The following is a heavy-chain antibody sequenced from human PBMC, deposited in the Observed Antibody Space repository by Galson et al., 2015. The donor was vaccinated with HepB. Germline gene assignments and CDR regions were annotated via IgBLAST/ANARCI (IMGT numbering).Heavy chain of an antibody. CDR3: AKVSGIAGTTNPDY. CDR1: GFTFSSHG. Sequence: SLRLSCAACGFTFSSHGMHWVRQAPGKGLEWVALISSDGSNKYYADSVKGRSTISRDNSKNTLYLQMNSLTAEDTAVYYCAKVSGIAGTTNPDYWGQGTLVTVSS. D-gene: IGHD1-7*01. J-gene: IGHJ4*02. V-gene: IGHV3-30*18. CDR2: ISSDGSNK.